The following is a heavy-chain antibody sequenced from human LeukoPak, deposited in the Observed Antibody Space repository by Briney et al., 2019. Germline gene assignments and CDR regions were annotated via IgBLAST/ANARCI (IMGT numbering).Heavy chain of an antibody. CDR2: ISYDGSNE. J-gene: IGHJ6*02. CDR3: ARKAATGIAYYYGMDV. V-gene: IGHV3-30*03. CDR1: GFNFSSFG. D-gene: IGHD6-13*01. Sequence: PGGSLRLSCAPSGFNFSSFGIHWVRQAPGKGLEWVAVISYDGSNEYYADSVKGRFTISRDNSKNTLYLQMNSLRVEDTAVYYCARKAATGIAYYYGMDVWGQGTTVTVSS.